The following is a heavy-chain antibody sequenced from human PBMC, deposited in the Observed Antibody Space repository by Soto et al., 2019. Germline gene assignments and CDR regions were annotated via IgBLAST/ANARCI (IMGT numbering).Heavy chain of an antibody. Sequence: QVQLQESGPGLVKPSQTLSLTCTVSGGSISSGGYYWSWIRQHPGKGLEWIGYIYYSGSTYYNPSLKSRVTKSEDTPKNLSSQNRSSGTAADPAVYCCARDEVNGVGFHYGGRGPLFTVSS. CDR2: IYYSGST. D-gene: IGHD3-10*01. J-gene: IGHJ4*02. CDR3: ARDEVNGVGFHY. CDR1: GGSISSGGYY. V-gene: IGHV4-31*03.